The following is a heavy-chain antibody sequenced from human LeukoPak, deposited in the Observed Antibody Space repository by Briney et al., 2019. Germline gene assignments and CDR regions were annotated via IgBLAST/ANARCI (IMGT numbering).Heavy chain of an antibody. Sequence: ASVKVSCKASGYTFTSYDINWVRQATGQGLEWMGWMNPNSGNTGYAQKFQGRVTMTRNTSISTAYMELSSLRSEDTAVYYCARASSPTYCGGDCYSPWGQGTLVTVFS. J-gene: IGHJ5*02. CDR3: ARASSPTYCGGDCYSP. CDR1: GYTFTSYD. D-gene: IGHD2-21*02. V-gene: IGHV1-8*01. CDR2: MNPNSGNT.